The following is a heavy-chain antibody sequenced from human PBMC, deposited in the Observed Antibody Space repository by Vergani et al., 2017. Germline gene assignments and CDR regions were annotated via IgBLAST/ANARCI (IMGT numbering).Heavy chain of an antibody. D-gene: IGHD3-16*01. V-gene: IGHV3-53*01. CDR1: GFTVSSNY. Sequence: EVQLVESGGGLIQPGGSLRLSCAASGFTVSSNYMSWVRQAPGKGLEWVSVIYSGGSTYYADSVKGRFTISRDNSKNTLYLQMNSLRDEDTAVYYCASDRILRFHHWYFDLWGRGTLVTVSS. CDR3: ASDRILRFHHWYFDL. J-gene: IGHJ2*01. CDR2: IYSGGST.